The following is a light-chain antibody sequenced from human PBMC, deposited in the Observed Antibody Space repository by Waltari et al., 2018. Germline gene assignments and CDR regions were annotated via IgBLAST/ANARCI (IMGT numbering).Light chain of an antibody. CDR3: QLLNSSQWT. V-gene: IGKV1-9*01. CDR2: AAS. CDR1: QGISDS. J-gene: IGKJ1*01. Sequence: IQLTQSPSSLSASVGDRVTITCRASQGISDSLAWYQQKPGKAPKLLIYAASTLQSGVPSRFSGSGSGTDFTLTITSLQPEDVATYYCQLLNSSQWTFGQGTKVDMK.